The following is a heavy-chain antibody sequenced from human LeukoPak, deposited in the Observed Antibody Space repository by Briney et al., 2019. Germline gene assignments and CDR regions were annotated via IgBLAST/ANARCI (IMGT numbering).Heavy chain of an antibody. V-gene: IGHV1-8*01. D-gene: IGHD3-9*01. CDR2: MNPNSGNT. J-gene: IGHJ6*03. CDR1: GYTFTSYG. Sequence: ASVKVSCKASGYTFTSYGINWVRQATGQGLEWMGWMNPNSGNTGYAQKFQGRVTMTRNTSISTAYMELSSLRSEDTAVYYCARANYDILTGYYTSYYYYYMDVWGKGTTVTVSS. CDR3: ARANYDILTGYYTSYYYYYMDV.